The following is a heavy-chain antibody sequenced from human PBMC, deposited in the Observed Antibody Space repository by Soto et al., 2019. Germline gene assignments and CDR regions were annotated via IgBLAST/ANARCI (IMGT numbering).Heavy chain of an antibody. CDR3: ARSSSWINGAFDM. J-gene: IGHJ3*02. CDR2: IFYSGNT. CDR1: GGSISTYY. V-gene: IGHV4-59*01. Sequence: SETLSLTCSVSGGSISTYYWNWIRQPPGKGLEYIGYIFYSGNTNYNPSLKSRVTMSVDTSMNQFSLKVNSVTAADTAVYYCARSSSWINGAFDMWGQGTKVTVSS. D-gene: IGHD6-13*01.